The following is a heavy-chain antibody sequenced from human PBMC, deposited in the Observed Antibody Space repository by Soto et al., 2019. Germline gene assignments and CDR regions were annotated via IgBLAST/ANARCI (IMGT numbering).Heavy chain of an antibody. Sequence: GGSLRLSCAASGFTFSSFAMHWVRQAPGKGLEWVSAISYDGSHKYYADSVKGRFTISKDNSKNTLYLQMNSLRPEDRAVYYCARDRRQQLVPLDYWGQGTLVTVSS. CDR2: ISYDGSHK. V-gene: IGHV3-30-3*01. J-gene: IGHJ4*02. CDR1: GFTFSSFA. CDR3: ARDRRQQLVPLDY. D-gene: IGHD6-13*01.